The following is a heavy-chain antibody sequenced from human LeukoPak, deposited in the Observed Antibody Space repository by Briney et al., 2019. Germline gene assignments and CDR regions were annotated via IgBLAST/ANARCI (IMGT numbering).Heavy chain of an antibody. CDR2: INPNSGGT. J-gene: IGHJ3*02. D-gene: IGHD6-6*01. V-gene: IGHV1-2*04. CDR3: ARRGGDKYSSSSDAFDI. Sequence: ASVKVSCKASGYTFTGYYMHWVRQAPGQGLEWMGWINPNSGGTNYAQKFQGWVTMTRDTSISTAYMELSRLRSDDTAVYYCARRGGDKYSSSSDAFDIWGQGTMVTVSS. CDR1: GYTFTGYY.